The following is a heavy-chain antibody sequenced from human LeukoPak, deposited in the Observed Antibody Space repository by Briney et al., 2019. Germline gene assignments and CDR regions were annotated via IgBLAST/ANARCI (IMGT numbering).Heavy chain of an antibody. D-gene: IGHD3-22*01. Sequence: ASVKVSCKASGGTFISYAISWVRQAPGQGLEWMGGIIPIFGTANYAQKFQGRVTITADESTSTAYMELSSLRSEDTAVYYCARVLDNDYDSSGYGYWGQGTLVTVSS. CDR1: GGTFISYA. CDR2: IIPIFGTA. J-gene: IGHJ4*02. V-gene: IGHV1-69*13. CDR3: ARVLDNDYDSSGYGY.